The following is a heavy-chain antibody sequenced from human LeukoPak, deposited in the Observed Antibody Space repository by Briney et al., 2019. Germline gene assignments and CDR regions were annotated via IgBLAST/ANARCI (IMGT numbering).Heavy chain of an antibody. J-gene: IGHJ6*02. CDR1: GGTFCGYY. CDR3: ARKGSLVPAYTSHYGMDV. Sequence: KPSETLSLTCAVYGGTFCGYYWSRIRQPQGKGLKWIGEINHSGSTNYNQSLKSRVTISVDTSKNQFSLKLSSVTAADTAVYYCARKGSLVPAYTSHYGMDVWGQGTTVTVSS. V-gene: IGHV4-34*01. CDR2: INHSGST. D-gene: IGHD2-2*01.